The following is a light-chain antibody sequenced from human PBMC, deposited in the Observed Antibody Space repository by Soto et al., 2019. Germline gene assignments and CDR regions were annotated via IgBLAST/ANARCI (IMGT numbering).Light chain of an antibody. CDR2: DAS. V-gene: IGKV1-5*01. CDR1: QSISHW. Sequence: DIQMTQSPATLSASVGDSVTITCRASQSISHWLAWYQQKPGKAPKFLIYDASSLESGVPSRFSGSGSGTEFTLTISSLQPDDFAVYYCQQYNNWPPWTFGQGTKVEIK. CDR3: QQYNNWPPWT. J-gene: IGKJ1*01.